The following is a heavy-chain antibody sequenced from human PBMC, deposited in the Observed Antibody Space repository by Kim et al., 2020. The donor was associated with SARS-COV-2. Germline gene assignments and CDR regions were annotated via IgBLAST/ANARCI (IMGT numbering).Heavy chain of an antibody. V-gene: IGHV4-39*01. CDR3: ARPYASVIAAGGTWFDP. D-gene: IGHD6-13*01. Sequence: LKSRITSSAETSKNQFSLKLSSVTAADTAVYYCARPYASVIAAGGTWFDPWGQGTLVTVSS. J-gene: IGHJ5*02.